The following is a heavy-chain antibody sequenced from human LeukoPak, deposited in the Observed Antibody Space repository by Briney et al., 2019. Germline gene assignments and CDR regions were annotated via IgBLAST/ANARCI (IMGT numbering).Heavy chain of an antibody. V-gene: IGHV5-51*01. CDR3: ARHRTMFRGVNWFDP. J-gene: IGHJ5*02. CDR1: GYSFTNYW. CDR2: IYPGDSDT. D-gene: IGHD3-10*01. Sequence: GESLKISCKGSGYSFTNYWIGWLRQMPGKGLEWMGIIYPGDSDTRYSPSFQGQVTISADKSIGTAYLQWNSLKASDTAMYYCARHRTMFRGVNWFDPWGQGTLVTVFS.